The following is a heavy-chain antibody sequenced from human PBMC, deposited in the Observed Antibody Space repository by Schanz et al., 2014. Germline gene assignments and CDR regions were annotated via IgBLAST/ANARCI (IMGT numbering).Heavy chain of an antibody. CDR2: IIPIFGIA. D-gene: IGHD6-6*01. CDR3: AREEEAAVRPFRFDY. V-gene: IGHV1-69*09. Sequence: QVQLVQSGAEVKKPGASVKVSCKASGYTFTNYNIIWVRQATGQGLEWMGRIIPIFGIANYAQKFQGRVTITADKSTSTACMELSSLRSEDTAVYYCAREEEAAVRPFRFDYWGQGTLVTVSS. J-gene: IGHJ4*02. CDR1: GYTFTNYN.